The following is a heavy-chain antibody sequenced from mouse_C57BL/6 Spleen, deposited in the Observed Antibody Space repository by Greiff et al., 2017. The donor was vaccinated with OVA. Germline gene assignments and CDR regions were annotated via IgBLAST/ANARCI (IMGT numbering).Heavy chain of an antibody. J-gene: IGHJ2*01. V-gene: IGHV5-17*01. CDR1: GFTFSDYG. CDR2: ISSGSSTI. Sequence: EVHLVESGGGLVKPGASLKLSCAASGFTFSDYGMHWVRQAPEQGLEWVAYISSGSSTIYYADTVKGRFTLSRDNAKNTLFLQMTSLRSEDTAMYYGARAANWDNHYFDYWGQGTTLTVSS. CDR3: ARAANWDNHYFDY. D-gene: IGHD4-1*02.